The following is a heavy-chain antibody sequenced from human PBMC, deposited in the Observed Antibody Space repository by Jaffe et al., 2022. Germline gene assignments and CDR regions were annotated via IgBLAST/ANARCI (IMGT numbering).Heavy chain of an antibody. V-gene: IGHV2-5*02. CDR2: IYWDDDK. Sequence: QITLKESGPTLVKPTQTLTLTCTFSGFSLSTSGVGVGWIRQPPGKALEWLALIYWDDDKRYSPSLKSRLTITKDTSKNQVVLTMTNMDPVDTATYYCAHRRGPVGATTVGYFDYWGQGTLVTVSS. CDR1: GFSLSTSGVG. CDR3: AHRRGPVGATTVGYFDY. J-gene: IGHJ4*02. D-gene: IGHD1-26*01.